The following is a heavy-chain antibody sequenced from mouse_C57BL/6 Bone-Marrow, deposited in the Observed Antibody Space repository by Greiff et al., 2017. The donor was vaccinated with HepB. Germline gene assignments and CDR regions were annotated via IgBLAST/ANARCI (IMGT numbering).Heavy chain of an antibody. CDR1: GYTFTSYW. V-gene: IGHV1-50*01. CDR2: IDPSDSYT. D-gene: IGHD1-1*01. J-gene: IGHJ1*03. Sequence: QVQLQQPGAELVKPGASVKLSCKASGYTFTSYWMQWVKQRPGQGLEWIGEIDPSDSYTNYNQKFKGKSTLTVDKSSSTAYMQLSSLTSEDSAVYYCAREGLYYGSSWWYFDVWGTGTTVTVSS. CDR3: AREGLYYGSSWWYFDV.